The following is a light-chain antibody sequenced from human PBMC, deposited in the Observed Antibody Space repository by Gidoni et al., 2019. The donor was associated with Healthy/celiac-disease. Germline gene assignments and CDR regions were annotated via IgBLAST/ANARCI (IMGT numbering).Light chain of an antibody. J-gene: IGKJ4*01. Sequence: DIVMTQSPDSLAVSLGERATINCKSSQSVLSSSNNKNYLAWYQQKPGQPPKLLIYGASTRESGVPDRFSGSGSGTDFTLTISSLQAEDVAVYYCQQYYSTPFTFGGGTKVEIK. CDR2: GAS. CDR1: QSVLSSSNNKNY. V-gene: IGKV4-1*01. CDR3: QQYYSTPFT.